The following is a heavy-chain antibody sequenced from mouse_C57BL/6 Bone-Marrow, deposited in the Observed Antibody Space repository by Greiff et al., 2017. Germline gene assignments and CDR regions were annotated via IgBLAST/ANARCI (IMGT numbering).Heavy chain of an antibody. Sequence: VQLQQSGPELVKPGASVKLSCKASGYTFTSYDINWVKQRPGQGLEWIGWIYPRDGSTKYNEKFKGKATLTVDTSSSTAYMELHSLTFEDSAVYFCARDYGSSCGCFDVWGTGTTVTVSS. D-gene: IGHD1-1*01. CDR1: GYTFTSYD. J-gene: IGHJ1*03. V-gene: IGHV1-85*01. CDR2: IYPRDGST. CDR3: ARDYGSSCGCFDV.